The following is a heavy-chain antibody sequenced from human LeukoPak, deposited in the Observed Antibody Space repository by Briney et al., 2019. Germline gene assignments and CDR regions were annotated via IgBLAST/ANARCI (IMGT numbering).Heavy chain of an antibody. CDR3: ARVAIVVVPAASSTILLDY. V-gene: IGHV3-30-3*01. D-gene: IGHD2-2*01. CDR2: ISYDGSNK. Sequence: PGGSLRLSCAASGFTFSSYAMHWARQAPGKGLEWVAVISYDGSNKYYADSVKGRFTISRDNSKNTLYLQMNSLRAEDTAVYYCARVAIVVVPAASSTILLDYWGQGTLVTVSS. J-gene: IGHJ4*02. CDR1: GFTFSSYA.